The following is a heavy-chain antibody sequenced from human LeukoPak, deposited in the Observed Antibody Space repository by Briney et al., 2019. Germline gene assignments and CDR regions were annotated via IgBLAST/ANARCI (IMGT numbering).Heavy chain of an antibody. V-gene: IGHV3-53*01. CDR3: ARGRYSGYDLSFDY. CDR2: IYSGGFT. CDR1: GFTFSSYS. D-gene: IGHD5-12*01. J-gene: IGHJ4*02. Sequence: PGGSLRLSCAASGFTFSSYSMNWVRQAPGKGLEWVSIIYSGGFTYYAGSVKGRFTISRDTSKNTLYLQMNSLRAEDTAVYYCARGRYSGYDLSFDYWGQGTLVTVSS.